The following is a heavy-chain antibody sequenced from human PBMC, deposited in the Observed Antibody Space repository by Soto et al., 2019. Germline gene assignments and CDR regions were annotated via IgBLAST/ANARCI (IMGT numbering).Heavy chain of an antibody. CDR1: GYSFTSYW. CDR3: ARSPYCSGGSRYFDY. D-gene: IGHD2-15*01. J-gene: IGHJ4*02. CDR2: IDPSDSYT. V-gene: IGHV5-10-1*01. Sequence: PGESLKISCKGSGYSFTSYWISWVRQMPGKGLEWMGRIDPSDSYTNYSPSFQGHVAISADKSISTAYLQWSSLKASDTAMYYCARSPYCSGGSRYFDYWGQGTLVTGSS.